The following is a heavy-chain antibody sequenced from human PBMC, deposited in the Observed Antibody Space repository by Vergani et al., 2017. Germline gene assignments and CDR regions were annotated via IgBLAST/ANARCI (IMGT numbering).Heavy chain of an antibody. D-gene: IGHD3-3*01. Sequence: VQLVESGGGVVQPGRSLRLSCAASGFTFSSYSMNWVRQAPGKGLEWVSSISSSSSYIYYADSVKGRFTISRDNAKNSLYLQMNSLRAEDTAVYYCARDLPHYTIKGSFDYWGQGTLVTVSS. J-gene: IGHJ4*02. CDR1: GFTFSSYS. V-gene: IGHV3-21*01. CDR2: ISSSSSYI. CDR3: ARDLPHYTIKGSFDY.